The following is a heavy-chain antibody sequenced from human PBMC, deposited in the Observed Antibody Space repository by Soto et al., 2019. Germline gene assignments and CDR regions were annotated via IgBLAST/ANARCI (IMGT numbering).Heavy chain of an antibody. CDR3: ARDGLYGSGSLPNYYYYGMDV. D-gene: IGHD3-10*01. J-gene: IGHJ6*02. CDR2: ISAYNGNT. Sequence: ASVKVSCKASGYTFTSYGISWVRQAPGQGLEWMGWISAYNGNTNYAQKLQGRVTMTTDTSTSTAYMELRSLGSDDTAVYYCARDGLYGSGSLPNYYYYGMDVWGQGTTVTVSS. CDR1: GYTFTSYG. V-gene: IGHV1-18*01.